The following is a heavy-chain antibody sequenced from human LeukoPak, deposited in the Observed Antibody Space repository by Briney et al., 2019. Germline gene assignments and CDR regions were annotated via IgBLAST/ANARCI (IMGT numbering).Heavy chain of an antibody. D-gene: IGHD6-19*01. V-gene: IGHV3-53*01. J-gene: IGHJ4*02. CDR3: ARGRFSGPDDY. CDR2: IYSGGAT. CDR1: EFSVSGNY. Sequence: GGSLRLSCAVSEFSVSGNYMNWVRQAPGKGLEWVSVIYSGGATYYADSVRGRFTISRDNSKNMVSLQMTSLGAEDTAVYYCARGRFSGPDDYWGQGTLVTVSS.